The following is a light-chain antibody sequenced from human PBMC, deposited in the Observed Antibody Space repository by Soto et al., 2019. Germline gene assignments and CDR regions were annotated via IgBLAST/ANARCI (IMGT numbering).Light chain of an antibody. J-gene: IGKJ1*01. CDR2: DAS. CDR1: PSISRY. CDR3: QQYNSYST. V-gene: IGKV1-5*01. Sequence: DIQMTQSPSTLSASVGDRVTITCRASPSISRYLAWYQQKPGKAPELLIYDASSLESGGPSRFSASGYGTEFTLNISSLQPDDFATYYCQQYNSYSTLGQGTKGDIK.